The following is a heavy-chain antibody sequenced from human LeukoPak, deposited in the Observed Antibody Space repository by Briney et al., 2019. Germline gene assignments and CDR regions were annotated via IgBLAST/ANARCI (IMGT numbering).Heavy chain of an antibody. CDR1: GFTFSSYA. CDR3: ARVRSDSSGYYLFYFDY. CDR2: ISGSGGST. Sequence: GGSLRLSCAASGFTFSSYAMSWVRQAPGKGLEWVSAISGSGGSTYYADSVKGRFTISRDNAKNSLYLQMNSLRAEDTAVYYCARVRSDSSGYYLFYFDYWGQGTLVTVSS. D-gene: IGHD3-22*01. J-gene: IGHJ4*02. V-gene: IGHV3-23*01.